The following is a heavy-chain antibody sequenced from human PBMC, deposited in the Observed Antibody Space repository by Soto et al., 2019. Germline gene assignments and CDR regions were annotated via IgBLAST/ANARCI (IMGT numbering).Heavy chain of an antibody. J-gene: IGHJ6*03. Sequence: GGSLRLSCAASGFTVSSNYMSWVRQAPGKGLEWVSVIYSGGSTYYADSVKGRFTISRDNSKNTLYLQMNSLRAEDTAVYYCASRYGSGSYYPSYYYYYMDVWGKGTTVTVSS. D-gene: IGHD3-10*01. CDR3: ASRYGSGSYYPSYYYYYMDV. CDR1: GFTVSSNY. CDR2: IYSGGST. V-gene: IGHV3-53*01.